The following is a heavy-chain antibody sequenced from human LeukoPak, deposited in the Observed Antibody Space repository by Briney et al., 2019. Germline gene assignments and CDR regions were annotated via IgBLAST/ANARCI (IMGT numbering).Heavy chain of an antibody. Sequence: ASVKVSCKASGYTFTSYGISWVRQAPGQGLEWMGWISAYNGNTNYAQKLQGRVTMTTDTSTSTAYMELRSLRSDDTAVYYCATECAGNPRYCSSTSDLDYWGQGTLVTVSS. D-gene: IGHD2-2*01. CDR1: GYTFTSYG. CDR3: ATECAGNPRYCSSTSDLDY. CDR2: ISAYNGNT. V-gene: IGHV1-18*01. J-gene: IGHJ4*02.